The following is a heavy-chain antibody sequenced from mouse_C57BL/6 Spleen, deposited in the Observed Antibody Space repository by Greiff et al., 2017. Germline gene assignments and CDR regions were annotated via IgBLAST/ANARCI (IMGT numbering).Heavy chain of an antibody. CDR2: ISSGSSTI. CDR1: GFTFSDYG. Sequence: EVKVVESGGGLVKPGGSLKLSCAASGFTFSDYGMHWVRQAPEKGLEWVAYISSGSSTIYYADTVKGRFTISRDNAKNTLFLQMTSLRSEDTAMYYCARTVVDAMDYWGQGTSVTVSS. J-gene: IGHJ4*01. CDR3: ARTVVDAMDY. V-gene: IGHV5-17*01. D-gene: IGHD1-1*01.